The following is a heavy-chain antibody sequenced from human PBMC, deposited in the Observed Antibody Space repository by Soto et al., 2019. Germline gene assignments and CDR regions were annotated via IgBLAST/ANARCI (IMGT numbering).Heavy chain of an antibody. CDR3: AREAWLSWFDP. D-gene: IGHD3-10*01. V-gene: IGHV4-34*01. CDR1: GGSFSGYY. J-gene: IGHJ5*02. Sequence: QVQLQQWGAGLLKPSETLSLTCAVYGGSFSGYYWSWIRQPPGKGLEWIGEINHSGSTNYNPSLKSXATXSXGTSTNQCSLKLSSVTAADTAVYYCAREAWLSWFDPWGQGTLVTVSS. CDR2: INHSGST.